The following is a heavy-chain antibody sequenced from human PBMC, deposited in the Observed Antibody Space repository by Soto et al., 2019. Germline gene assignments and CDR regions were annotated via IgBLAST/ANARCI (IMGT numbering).Heavy chain of an antibody. CDR2: IKSKTDGGTT. V-gene: IGHV3-15*07. CDR1: GFTFSNAW. CDR3: TTSAAAGTDFDY. Sequence: EVQLVESGGGLVQPGGSLRLSCAASGFTFSNAWMNWVRQAPGKGLEGVGRIKSKTDGGTTDYAAPVNGRFTISRDDSKNTLYLQMNSLKTEDTAVYYWTTSAAAGTDFDYWGQGTLLTVSS. J-gene: IGHJ4*02. D-gene: IGHD6-13*01.